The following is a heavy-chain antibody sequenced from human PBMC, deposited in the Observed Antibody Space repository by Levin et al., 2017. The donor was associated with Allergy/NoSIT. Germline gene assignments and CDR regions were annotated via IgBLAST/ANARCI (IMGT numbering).Heavy chain of an antibody. J-gene: IGHJ3*02. CDR1: GYTFNSYG. V-gene: IGHV1-18*01. Sequence: PGGSLRLSCKASGYTFNSYGIGWVRQAPGQGLEWMGWISAYNGKTESAQKLQGRVTMTTDTSTSTVYMELRSLRSDDTAVYYCGRIGGYDFLNAFDIWGQGTMVIVSS. CDR2: ISAYNGKT. CDR3: GRIGGYDFLNAFDI. D-gene: IGHD5-12*01.